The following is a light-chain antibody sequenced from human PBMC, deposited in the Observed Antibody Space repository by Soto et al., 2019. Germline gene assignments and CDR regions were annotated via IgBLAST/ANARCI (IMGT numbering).Light chain of an antibody. CDR2: AAA. CDR3: QQHYGYPCT. Sequence: QLSQSPCSLSASVGVRVTITCRASQSISSYLNWYQQKPGKAPKLLIYAAASLQSGVTLRFISSGACTEFSLTIICLQAEDFVTEYCQQHYGYPCTFGQGTKVDIK. CDR1: QSISSY. V-gene: IGKV1-39*01. J-gene: IGKJ1*01.